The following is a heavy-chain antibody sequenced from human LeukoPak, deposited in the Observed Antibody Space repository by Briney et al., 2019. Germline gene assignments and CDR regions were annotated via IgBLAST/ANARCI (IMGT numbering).Heavy chain of an antibody. J-gene: IGHJ5*02. CDR2: TYYSGST. CDR3: ARETPYYYDSSAAGWFDP. CDR1: GGSISSYY. Sequence: SETLSLTCTVSGGSISSYYWSWIRQPPGKGLEWIGYTYYSGSTNYNPSLKSRVTISVDTSKNQFSLKLSSVTAADTAVYYCARETPYYYDSSAAGWFDPWGQGTLVTVSS. D-gene: IGHD3-22*01. V-gene: IGHV4-59*01.